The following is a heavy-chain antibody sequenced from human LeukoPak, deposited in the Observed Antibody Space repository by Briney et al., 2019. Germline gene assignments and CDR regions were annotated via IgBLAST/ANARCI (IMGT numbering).Heavy chain of an antibody. CDR3: ARDLHTFEVVAASLDY. Sequence: SETLSLTCTVSGYSISSGYYWGWIRQPPGKGLEWIGSIYHSGSTYYNPSLKSRVTISVDTSKNQFSLKLSSVTAADTAVYYCARDLHTFEVVAASLDYWGQGTLVTVSS. J-gene: IGHJ4*02. D-gene: IGHD2-15*01. V-gene: IGHV4-38-2*02. CDR1: GYSISSGYY. CDR2: IYHSGST.